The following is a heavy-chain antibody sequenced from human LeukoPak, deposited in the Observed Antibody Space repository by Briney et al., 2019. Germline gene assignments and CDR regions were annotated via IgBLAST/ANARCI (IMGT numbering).Heavy chain of an antibody. CDR1: GYTFTSYD. CDR3: AMRPYNWNDDGNIDY. CDR2: MNPNSGYT. J-gene: IGHJ4*02. Sequence: GASVKVSCKASGYTFTSYDINWVRQATGQGLEWMGWMNPNSGYTGYAQKFQGRVTMTRNTSKTTAYMELSSLRSADTAVYYCAMRPYNWNDDGNIDYWGQGTLVTVSS. D-gene: IGHD1-20*01. V-gene: IGHV1-8*01.